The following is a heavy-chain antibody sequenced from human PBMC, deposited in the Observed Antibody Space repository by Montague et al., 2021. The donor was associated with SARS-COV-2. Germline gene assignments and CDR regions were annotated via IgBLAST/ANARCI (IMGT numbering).Heavy chain of an antibody. Sequence: SETLSLTCTVSGGSISSYYWSWIRQPPGKGLEWIGHIYYSGSTNYNPSLKSRLTISVDTSKNQFSLKLSSVTAADTAVYYCARVPYSSSGFFYYYYGIDVWGQGTTVTVSS. CDR1: GGSISSYY. D-gene: IGHD6-6*01. CDR2: IYYSGST. J-gene: IGHJ6*02. V-gene: IGHV4-59*13. CDR3: ARVPYSSSGFFYYYYGIDV.